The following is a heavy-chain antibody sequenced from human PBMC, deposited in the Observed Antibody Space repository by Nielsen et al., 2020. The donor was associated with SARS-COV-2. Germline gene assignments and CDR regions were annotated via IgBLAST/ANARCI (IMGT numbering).Heavy chain of an antibody. CDR1: RGTFSSYT. J-gene: IGHJ6*02. CDR2: IIPIFGTA. Sequence: SVKVSCKASRGTFSSYTISWVRQAPGQGLEWMGRIIPIFGTANYAQKFQGRVTITADKSTSTAYMELSSLRSEDTAVYYCARGPYYYYGMDVWAKGPRSPSP. V-gene: IGHV1-69*08. CDR3: ARGPYYYYGMDV.